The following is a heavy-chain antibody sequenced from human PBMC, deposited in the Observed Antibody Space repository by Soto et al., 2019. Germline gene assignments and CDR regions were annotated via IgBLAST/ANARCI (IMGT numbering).Heavy chain of an antibody. D-gene: IGHD5-18*01. CDR3: TSVATAVPS. CDR2: IYYRGTS. V-gene: IGHV4-59*12. CDR1: NGSLNFYY. J-gene: IGHJ5*02. Sequence: SETLSLTCHVSNGSLNFYYWRWIRQPPGKELEWIGNIYYRGTSNYNPSIQGRVTMSIDTSKNQFSLMLTSVTAADTAVYYCTSVATAVPSWGRGVLVTVSS.